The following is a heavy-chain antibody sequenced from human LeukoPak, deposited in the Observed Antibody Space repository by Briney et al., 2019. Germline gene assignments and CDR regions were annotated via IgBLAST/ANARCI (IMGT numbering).Heavy chain of an antibody. J-gene: IGHJ4*02. CDR1: GFTFSTYG. D-gene: IGHD1-26*01. V-gene: IGHV3-74*01. CDR2: INEDGSTT. CDR3: VRDLGGRSGH. Sequence: GGSLRLSCAASGFTFSTYGMHWVRQAPGKGLVWVSRINEDGSTTNYADSVKGRSTIFRDNAKNTLYLQMNSLRAEDTAVYYCVRDLGGRSGHWGQGTLVTVSS.